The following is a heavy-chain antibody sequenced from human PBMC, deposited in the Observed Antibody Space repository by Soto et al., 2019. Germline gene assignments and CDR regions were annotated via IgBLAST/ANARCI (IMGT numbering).Heavy chain of an antibody. CDR1: GFTFDDYA. Sequence: EVQLEESGGALVQPGRSLRLSCAASGFTFDDYAMHWVRQVLGKGLEWVSSISWNSGNIGYADSVKGRFTTSRDNAKNSLYLQMNSLRPEDTALYYCVSLKGGYSYGTPFDYWGQGTLVTVSS. V-gene: IGHV3-9*01. D-gene: IGHD5-18*01. J-gene: IGHJ4*02. CDR3: VSLKGGYSYGTPFDY. CDR2: ISWNSGNI.